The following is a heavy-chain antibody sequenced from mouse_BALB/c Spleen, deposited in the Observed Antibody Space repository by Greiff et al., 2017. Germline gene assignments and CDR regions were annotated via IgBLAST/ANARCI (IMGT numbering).Heavy chain of an antibody. Sequence: VNVVESGPGLVAPSQSLSITCTVSGFSLTSYGVSWVRQPPGKGLEWLGVIWGDGSTNYHSALISRLSISKDNSKSQVFLKLNSLQTDDTATYYCAASIYYDYLAWFAYWGQGTLVTVSA. V-gene: IGHV2-3*01. D-gene: IGHD2-4*01. CDR3: AASIYYDYLAWFAY. CDR2: IWGDGST. J-gene: IGHJ3*01. CDR1: GFSLTSYG.